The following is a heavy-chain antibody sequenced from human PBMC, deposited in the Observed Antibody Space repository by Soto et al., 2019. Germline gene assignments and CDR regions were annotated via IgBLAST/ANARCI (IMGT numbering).Heavy chain of an antibody. V-gene: IGHV4-4*02. Sequence: SETLSLTCAVSGGSIISRYWWSWVRQSPGKGLEWIGEIYHSGSTNYNPSLKSRVTISVDKSKNQFSLKLSSVTAADTAVYYCARDLWGYCGTDCYPLDVWGQGTTVTVSS. J-gene: IGHJ6*02. CDR1: GGSIISRYW. CDR3: ARDLWGYCGTDCYPLDV. D-gene: IGHD2-21*02. CDR2: IYHSGST.